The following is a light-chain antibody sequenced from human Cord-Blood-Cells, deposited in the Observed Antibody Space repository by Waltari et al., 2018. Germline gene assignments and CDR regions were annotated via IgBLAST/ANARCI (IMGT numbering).Light chain of an antibody. CDR2: DVS. J-gene: IGLJ1*01. CDR1: SSDVGGYNY. V-gene: IGLV2-11*01. CDR3: CSYAGSYSYV. Sequence: QSALTQPRSVSGSPGQSVTISCTGTSSDVGGYNYVSWYQQHPGKAPKLMIYDVSKRPSGVPDLFSGSKSDNTASLTISGLQAEDEADYYCCSYAGSYSYVFGTGTKVTVL.